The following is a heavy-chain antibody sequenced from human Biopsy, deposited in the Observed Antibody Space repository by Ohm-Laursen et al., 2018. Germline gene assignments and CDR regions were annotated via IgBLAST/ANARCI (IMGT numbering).Heavy chain of an antibody. V-gene: IGHV4-39*01. D-gene: IGHD3-22*01. Sequence: TLSLTCTVSGGSISNNNYYWGWTRQPPGKGLERIGSIFYRGSTHYKPSLKSRINISVDTSKNQFSLKLNSVTAADTAVYYCARDYDTSGYYYVSWGQGTLVTVSS. CDR1: GGSISNNNYY. CDR2: IFYRGST. CDR3: ARDYDTSGYYYVS. J-gene: IGHJ5*02.